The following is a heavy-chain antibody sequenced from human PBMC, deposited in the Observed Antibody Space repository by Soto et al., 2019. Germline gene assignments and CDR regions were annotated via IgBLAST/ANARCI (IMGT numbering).Heavy chain of an antibody. Sequence: PGGSLRLSCAASGFTFSSYAMSWVRQAPGKGLEWVSVISGSDDSTYYADSVKGRFTISRDNSKNTLYLQMNSLRAEDTAVYYCAKRSSSSIFDYWGQGTLVTVSS. J-gene: IGHJ4*02. V-gene: IGHV3-23*01. CDR1: GFTFSSYA. CDR2: ISGSDDST. D-gene: IGHD6-6*01. CDR3: AKRSSSSIFDY.